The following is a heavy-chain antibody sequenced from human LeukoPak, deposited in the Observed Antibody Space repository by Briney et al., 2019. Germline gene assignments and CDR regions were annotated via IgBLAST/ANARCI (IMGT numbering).Heavy chain of an antibody. Sequence: GRSLRLSCAASGFTFDDYAMHWVRQAPGKGLEWVSGISWNSGSIGYADSVNGRFTISRDNAKNSLYLQMNSLRAEDMALYYCARSAGAFDIWGQGTMVTVSS. V-gene: IGHV3-9*03. D-gene: IGHD3-10*01. CDR3: ARSAGAFDI. CDR2: ISWNSGSI. CDR1: GFTFDDYA. J-gene: IGHJ3*02.